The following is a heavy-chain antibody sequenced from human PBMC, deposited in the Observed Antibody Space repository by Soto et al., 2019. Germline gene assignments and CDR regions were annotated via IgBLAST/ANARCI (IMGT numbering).Heavy chain of an antibody. CDR3: XXXXXXXXXXXXYPHFDY. CDR2: IWYDGSNK. CDR1: GFTFSSYG. V-gene: IGHV3-33*01. Sequence: QVQLVESGGGVVQPGRSLRLSCAASGFTFSSYGMHWVRQAPGKGLEWVAVIWYDGSNKYYADSVKGRFTISRDNSKXXXXXXXXXXXXXXXXXXXXXXXXXXXXXXXXYPHFDYWGQGTLVTVSS. J-gene: IGHJ4*02.